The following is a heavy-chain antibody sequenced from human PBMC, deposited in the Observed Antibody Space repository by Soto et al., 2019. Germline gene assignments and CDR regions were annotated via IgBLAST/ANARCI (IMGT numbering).Heavy chain of an antibody. CDR3: ARASSTVYYYYGMDV. V-gene: IGHV4-39*01. CDR1: GGSISSSSYY. CDR2: IYYSGST. J-gene: IGHJ6*02. D-gene: IGHD4-17*01. Sequence: PSETLSLTCTVSGGSISSSSYYWFCIRQPPGKGLEWIGSIYYSGSTYYNPSLKSRVTISVDTSKNQFSLKLSSVTAADTAVYYCARASSTVYYYYGMDVWGQGTTVTVSS.